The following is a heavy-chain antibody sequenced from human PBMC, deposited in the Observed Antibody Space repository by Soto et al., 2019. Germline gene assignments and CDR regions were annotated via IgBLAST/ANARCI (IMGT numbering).Heavy chain of an antibody. CDR3: AKDEGASGYKREGWFDP. J-gene: IGHJ5*02. D-gene: IGHD5-18*01. V-gene: IGHV3-23*01. CDR1: GFTFSSYA. CDR2: ISGSGGST. Sequence: SLRLSFSASGFTFSSYALSWVRQAPGKGLEWVSAISGSGGSTSSSYSVKGRFTISRDNSKNTLYLQMNSLRAEDTAVYYCAKDEGASGYKREGWFDPWGQGTLVTVSS.